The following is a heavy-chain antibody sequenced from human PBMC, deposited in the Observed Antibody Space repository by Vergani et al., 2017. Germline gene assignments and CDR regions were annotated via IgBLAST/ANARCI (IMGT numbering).Heavy chain of an antibody. CDR1: GGSISSSSYY. J-gene: IGHJ4*02. CDR3: ASGLTGYSYGSYYFDY. CDR2: IYYSGST. Sequence: QLQLQESGPGLVKPSETLSLTCTVSGGSISSSSYYWGWLRQPPGKGLEWIGSIYYSGSTYYNPSLKSRVTISVDTSKNQFSLKLSSVTAADTAVYYCASGLTGYSYGSYYFDYWGQGTLVTVSS. D-gene: IGHD5-18*01. V-gene: IGHV4-39*01.